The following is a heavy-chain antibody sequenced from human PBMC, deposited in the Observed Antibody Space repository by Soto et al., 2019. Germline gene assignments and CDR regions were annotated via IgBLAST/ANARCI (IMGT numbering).Heavy chain of an antibody. J-gene: IGHJ6*02. V-gene: IGHV1-46*01. CDR2: INPSGGRI. CDR1: GYTFTSYY. D-gene: IGHD6-19*01. CDR3: AREPIAVAGRDYYKGIDV. Sequence: QVQLVQSGAEVKKPGDSVKVSCKASGYTFTSYYMHWVRQAPGQGLEWMGVINPSGGRITYAQNFQGRVTMTKDTSTSTVYMELSSLRSEDTAVYYCAREPIAVAGRDYYKGIDVWGQGTTVTVSS.